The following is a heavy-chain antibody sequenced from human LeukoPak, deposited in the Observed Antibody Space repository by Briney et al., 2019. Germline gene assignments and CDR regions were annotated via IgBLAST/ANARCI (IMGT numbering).Heavy chain of an antibody. CDR1: GDSVSSNSAA. CDR3: ARVGITGTYNWFDP. J-gene: IGHJ5*02. CDR2: TYYRSKWYN. D-gene: IGHD1-20*01. Sequence: SQTLSLTCAISGDSVSSNSAAWNWIRQSPSRGLEWLGRTYYRSKWYNDYAVSVKSRITINPDTSKNQFSLHLNSVTPEDTAVYYCARVGITGTYNWFDPWGQGTLVTVSS. V-gene: IGHV6-1*01.